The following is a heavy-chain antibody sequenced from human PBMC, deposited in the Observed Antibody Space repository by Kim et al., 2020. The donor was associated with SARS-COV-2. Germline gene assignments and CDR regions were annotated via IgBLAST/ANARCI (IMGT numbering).Heavy chain of an antibody. D-gene: IGHD6-13*01. CDR1: GFTFSSYG. J-gene: IGHJ4*02. CDR2: IWYDGSNK. V-gene: IGHV3-33*01. Sequence: GGSLRLSCAASGFTFSSYGMHWVRQAPGKGLEWVAVIWYDGSNKYYADSVKGRFTISRDNSKNTLYLQMNSLRAEDTAVYYCARDGGYSSLDFDYWGQGTLVTVSS. CDR3: ARDGGYSSLDFDY.